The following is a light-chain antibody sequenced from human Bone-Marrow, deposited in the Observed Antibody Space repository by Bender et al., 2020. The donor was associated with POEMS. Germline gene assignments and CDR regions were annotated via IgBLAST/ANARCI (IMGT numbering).Light chain of an antibody. CDR2: DVT. CDR1: SSDVGGYKY. Sequence: QSALTQPASVSGSPGQSITISCAGTSSDVGGYKYVSWYQQYPGKAPKLIIHDVTDRPSGVSNRFSGSKSGNTASLTISGLQADDEADYYCCSYAGSSDWVFGGGTKVTVL. V-gene: IGLV2-14*03. CDR3: CSYAGSSDWV. J-gene: IGLJ3*02.